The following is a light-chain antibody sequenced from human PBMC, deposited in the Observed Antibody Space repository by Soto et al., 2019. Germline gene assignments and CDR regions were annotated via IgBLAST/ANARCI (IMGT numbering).Light chain of an antibody. CDR1: QSVASN. J-gene: IGKJ2*01. CDR3: QQYHNWPPQYT. V-gene: IGKV3-15*01. Sequence: EIVMTQSPASLSVSPGDGATLSCRASQSVASNVAWYQQKPGQGPILPIHGATTRAVGVPARFSGSGSGTDFTLTINGLQSEDFAVYYCQQYHNWPPQYTFGQGTKLQI. CDR2: GAT.